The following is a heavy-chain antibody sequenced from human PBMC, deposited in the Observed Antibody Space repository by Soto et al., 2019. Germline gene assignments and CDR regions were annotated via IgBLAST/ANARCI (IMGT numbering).Heavy chain of an antibody. Sequence: GGSLRLSCAASGFTFSSYSMNWVRQAPGKGLEWVSSISSSSSYIYYADSVKGRFTISRDNAKNSLYLQMNSLRAEDTAVYYCARIVAGSYYYYYMDVWGKGTTVTVSS. V-gene: IGHV3-21*01. CDR2: ISSSSSYI. CDR3: ARIVAGSYYYYYMDV. CDR1: GFTFSSYS. J-gene: IGHJ6*03. D-gene: IGHD2-15*01.